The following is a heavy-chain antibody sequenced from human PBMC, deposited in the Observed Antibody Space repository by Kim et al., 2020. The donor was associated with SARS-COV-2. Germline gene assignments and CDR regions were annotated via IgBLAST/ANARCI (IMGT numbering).Heavy chain of an antibody. CDR1: GFTFSNYD. CDR2: IYSDGSKK. V-gene: IGHV3-NL1*01. Sequence: GGSLRLSCVASGFTFSNYDIHWVRQAPGKGLEWVSVIYSDGSKKFDADSVRRRSTISGNTNKNMLYLLMNSMRVEDTVVYYCAEQNIDVMDGVTMFTDS. D-gene: IGHD3-10*02. J-gene: IGHJ5*01. CDR3: AEQNIDVMDGVTMFTDS.